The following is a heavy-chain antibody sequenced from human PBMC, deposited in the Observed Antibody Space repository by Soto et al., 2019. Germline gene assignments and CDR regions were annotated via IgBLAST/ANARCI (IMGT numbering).Heavy chain of an antibody. V-gene: IGHV1-2*02. CDR2: INPTSGGT. J-gene: IGHJ4*02. CDR1: GYTFTGNY. D-gene: IGHD2-2*01. Sequence: ASVKVSGKASGYTFTGNYMHWVRQAPGQGLEWMALINPTSGGTNYAQKFQGRVTMTWDTSISTAYMELSRLRSDDTAIYYCARGYCSSTGCSHYFDYWGQGTLVTVSS. CDR3: ARGYCSSTGCSHYFDY.